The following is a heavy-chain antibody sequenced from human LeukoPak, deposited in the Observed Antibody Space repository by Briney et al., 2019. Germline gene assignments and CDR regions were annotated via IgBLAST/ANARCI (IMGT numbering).Heavy chain of an antibody. D-gene: IGHD6-19*01. CDR1: GGTFSSYA. J-gene: IGHJ4*02. CDR3: ASPSGYSSGWYLDY. CDR2: IIPILGIA. V-gene: IGHV1-69*04. Sequence: ASVKVSCKASGGTFSSYAISWVRQAPGQGLEWMGRIIPILGIANYAQKFQGRVTITADKSTSTAYMELSSLRSEDTAVYYCASPSGYSSGWYLDYWGQGTLVTVSS.